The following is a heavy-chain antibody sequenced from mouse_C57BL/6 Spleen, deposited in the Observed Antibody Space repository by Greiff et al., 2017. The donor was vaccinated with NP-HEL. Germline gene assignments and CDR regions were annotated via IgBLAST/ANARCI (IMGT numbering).Heavy chain of an antibody. Sequence: QVQLQQSGAELARPGASVKLSCKASGYTFTSYGISWVKQRTGQGLEWIGEIYPRSGNTYYNEKFKGKATLTADKSSSTAYMELRSLTSEDSAVYFGARGGYQGYYYAMDYWGQGTSVTVSS. D-gene: IGHD3-3*01. CDR3: ARGGYQGYYYAMDY. CDR2: IYPRSGNT. CDR1: GYTFTSYG. V-gene: IGHV1-81*01. J-gene: IGHJ4*01.